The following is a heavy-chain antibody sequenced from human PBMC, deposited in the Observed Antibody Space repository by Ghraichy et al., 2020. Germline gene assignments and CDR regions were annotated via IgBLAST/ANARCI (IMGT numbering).Heavy chain of an antibody. Sequence: LSLTCAASGFTLSIHRMSWVRQAPGKGLEWVSSISSSSSYIYYADSVKGRFTISRDNAKNSLYLQMNSLRAEDTAVYYCARGVVDGGYGDPGMDVWGQGTTVTVSS. CDR3: ARGVVDGGYGDPGMDV. D-gene: IGHD5-12*01. J-gene: IGHJ6*02. CDR1: GFTLSIHR. CDR2: ISSSSSYI. V-gene: IGHV3-21*01.